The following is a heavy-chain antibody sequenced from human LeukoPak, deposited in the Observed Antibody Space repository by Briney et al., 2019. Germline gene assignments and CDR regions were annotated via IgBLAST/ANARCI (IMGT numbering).Heavy chain of an antibody. CDR3: ARSRYQSGYSSGWIGVDY. CDR2: INAGNGNT. Sequence: GASVKVSCKASGYTFTSYAMHWVRQAPGQRLEWMGWINAGNGNTKYSQEFQGRVTITRDTSASTAYMELSGLRSEDMAVYYCARSRYQSGYSSGWIGVDYWGQGTLVTVSS. CDR1: GYTFTSYA. J-gene: IGHJ4*02. V-gene: IGHV1-3*03. D-gene: IGHD6-19*01.